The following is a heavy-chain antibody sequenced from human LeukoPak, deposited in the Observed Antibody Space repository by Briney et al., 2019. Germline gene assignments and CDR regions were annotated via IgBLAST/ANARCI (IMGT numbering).Heavy chain of an antibody. D-gene: IGHD1-26*01. CDR2: ISSSSSYI. V-gene: IGHV3-21*01. CDR3: ASEQWSYDY. Sequence: PGGSLRLSFAASGFTFSSYSMNWVRQAPGKGLEWVSSISSSSSYIYYADSVKGRFTISRDNAKNSLYLQMNSLRAEDTAVYYCASEQWSYDYWGQGTLVTVSS. J-gene: IGHJ4*02. CDR1: GFTFSSYS.